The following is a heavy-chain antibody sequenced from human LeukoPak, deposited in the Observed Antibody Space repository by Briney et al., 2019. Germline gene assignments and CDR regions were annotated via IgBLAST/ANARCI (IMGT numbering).Heavy chain of an antibody. V-gene: IGHV1-69*04. CDR1: GGTFSSYA. CDR3: ARGLGGYGY. Sequence: ASVKVSCKASGGTFSSYAISWVRQAPGQGLEWMGRIIPILGIANYAQKFRGRVTITADKSTSTAYMELSSLRSEDTAVYYCARGLGGYGYWGQGTLVTVSS. CDR2: IIPILGIA. J-gene: IGHJ4*02. D-gene: IGHD3-22*01.